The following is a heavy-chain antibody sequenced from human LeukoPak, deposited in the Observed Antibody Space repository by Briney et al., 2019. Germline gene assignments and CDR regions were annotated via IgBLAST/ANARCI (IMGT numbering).Heavy chain of an antibody. V-gene: IGHV1-8*02. Sequence: ASVKVSCKASGGTFSSYAISWVRQAPGQGLEWMGWMNPNSGNTGYAQKFQGRVTMTRNTSISTAYMELSSLRSEDTAVYYCARVIYYGDYVGFGYYYYMDVWGKGTTVTISS. CDR2: MNPNSGNT. D-gene: IGHD4-17*01. J-gene: IGHJ6*03. CDR3: ARVIYYGDYVGFGYYYYMDV. CDR1: GGTFSSYA.